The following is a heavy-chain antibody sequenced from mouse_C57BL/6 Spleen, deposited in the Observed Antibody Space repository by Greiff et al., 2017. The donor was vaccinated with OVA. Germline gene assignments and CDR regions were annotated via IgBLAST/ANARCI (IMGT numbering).Heavy chain of an antibody. CDR2: INPNNGGT. D-gene: IGHD2-1*01. V-gene: IGHV1-22*01. Sequence: EVKLQQSGPELVKPGASVKMSCKASGYTFTDYNMHWVKQSHGKSLEWIGYINPNNGGTSYNQKFKGKATLTVNKSSSTAYMELRSLTSEESAVDYCAGGNFPWFAYWGQGTLVTVSA. J-gene: IGHJ3*01. CDR1: GYTFTDYN. CDR3: AGGNFPWFAY.